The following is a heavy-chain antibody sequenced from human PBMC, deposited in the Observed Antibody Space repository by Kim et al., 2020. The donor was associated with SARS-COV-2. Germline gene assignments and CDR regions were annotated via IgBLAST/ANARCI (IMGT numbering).Heavy chain of an antibody. V-gene: IGHV3-33*01. J-gene: IGHJ6*02. CDR3: ARDTRDYYGMDV. Sequence: YYAYSGKGRFTISRDNATNTLYLQMNSLSAEDTAVYYCARDTRDYYGMDVWGQGTTVPVSS.